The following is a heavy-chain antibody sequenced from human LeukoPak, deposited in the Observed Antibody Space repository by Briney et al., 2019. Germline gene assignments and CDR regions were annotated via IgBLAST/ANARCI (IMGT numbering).Heavy chain of an antibody. V-gene: IGHV3-7*01. J-gene: IGHJ6*03. D-gene: IGHD3-10*01. Sequence: PGGSLRLSCVASGFTFSSYWMTWVRQAPGKGLEWVANIKTDGSEKYYVDSVKGRFTISRDNAKNSLYLQMNSLRAEDTSVYYCARAVTPSYYYGSSYYYYYYYMDVWGKGTTVTISS. CDR3: ARAVTPSYYYGSSYYYYYYYMDV. CDR2: IKTDGSEK. CDR1: GFTFSSYW.